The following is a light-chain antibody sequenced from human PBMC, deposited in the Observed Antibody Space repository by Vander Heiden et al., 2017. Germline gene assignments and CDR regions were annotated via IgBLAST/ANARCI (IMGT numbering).Light chain of an antibody. J-gene: IGLJ3*02. Sequence: QSAPTQPRSVSGSPGQSVTISCTGTSSDVGSYNFVSWYQQHPGKAPKLMIYDVSKRPSGVPDRFSGSKSGNTASLTISGLQAEDEADYYCCSHAGSYTWVFGGGTKLTVL. V-gene: IGLV2-11*01. CDR2: DVS. CDR3: CSHAGSYTWV. CDR1: SSDVGSYNF.